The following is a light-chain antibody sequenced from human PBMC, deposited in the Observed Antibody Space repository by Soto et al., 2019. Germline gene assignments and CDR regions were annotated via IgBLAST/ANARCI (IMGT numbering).Light chain of an antibody. Sequence: QSVLTQPASVSGSPGQSVTISCTGTSSDVGCYNYVSLYQQHPGKAPKLMIYEVSNRRSGVSNRFSGSKSGNTASLTISGLKPEDEADYYCSSYTSSSTLRVFGTGTKLTVL. CDR3: SSYTSSSTLRV. J-gene: IGLJ1*01. CDR2: EVS. V-gene: IGLV2-14*01. CDR1: SSDVGCYNY.